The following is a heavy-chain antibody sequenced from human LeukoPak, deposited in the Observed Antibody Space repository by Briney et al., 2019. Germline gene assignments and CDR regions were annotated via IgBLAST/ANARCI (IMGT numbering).Heavy chain of an antibody. CDR2: LSSRSTYI. V-gene: IGHV3-21*01. D-gene: IGHD3-3*01. CDR3: ARVTMDYYYMDV. J-gene: IGHJ6*03. CDR1: GFTFSSYS. Sequence: GGSLRLSCGASGFTFSSYSMNWVRQAPGKGLEWVSSLSSRSTYIDYADSVKGRFTISRDNAKNSLYLQMNSLRAEDTAVYYCARVTMDYYYMDVWGKGTTVTVSS.